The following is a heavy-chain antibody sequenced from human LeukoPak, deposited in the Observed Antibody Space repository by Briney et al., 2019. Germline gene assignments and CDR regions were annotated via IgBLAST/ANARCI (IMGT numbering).Heavy chain of an antibody. V-gene: IGHV3-9*01. CDR1: GFTFDDYA. CDR3: ANRRMGY. J-gene: IGHJ4*02. Sequence: PGESLRLSCAASGFTFDDYAMHWVRQSPGKGLEWVSGISWNSGSIGYADSVKGRFTISRDNAKNSLYLQMNSLSAEDTALYYCANRRMGYWGQGTLVTVSS. CDR2: ISWNSGSI.